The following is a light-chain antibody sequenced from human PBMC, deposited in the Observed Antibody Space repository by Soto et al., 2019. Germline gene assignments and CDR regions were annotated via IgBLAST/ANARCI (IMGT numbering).Light chain of an antibody. CDR3: SSYATSSTLV. Sequence: ALAQPASVSGSPGQSITISRTGTSSDVGRYSYVAWYQQHPGKAPKVLIFEVSNRPSGVSSRFSGSKSGNTASPNISGLQAEDEADYYCSSYATSSTLVFGTGTKVTVL. CDR2: EVS. V-gene: IGLV2-14*01. J-gene: IGLJ1*01. CDR1: SSDVGRYSY.